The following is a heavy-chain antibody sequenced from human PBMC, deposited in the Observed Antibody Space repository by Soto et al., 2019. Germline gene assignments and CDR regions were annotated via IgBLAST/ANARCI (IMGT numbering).Heavy chain of an antibody. CDR2: INSDGSST. Sequence: GGSLRLSCAASGFTFSSYWMHWVRQAPGKGLVWVSRINSDGSSTSYADSVKGRFTISRDNAKNTLYLQMNSLRAEDTAVYYCAREVVPAANNYYYYGMGVWGQGTTVTVSS. CDR1: GFTFSSYW. CDR3: AREVVPAANNYYYYGMGV. D-gene: IGHD2-2*01. J-gene: IGHJ6*02. V-gene: IGHV3-74*01.